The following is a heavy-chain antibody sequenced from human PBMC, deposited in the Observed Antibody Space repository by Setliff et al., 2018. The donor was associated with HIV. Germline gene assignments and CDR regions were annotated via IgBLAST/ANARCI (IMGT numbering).Heavy chain of an antibody. CDR3: AKRYCDSSGSRGSFDI. CDR2: ISSSGDTT. D-gene: IGHD3-22*01. Sequence: GGSLRLSCAASGFIFSSYAMSWVRQAPGKGLEWVSGISSSGDTTYYADSVKGRFTISRDSSKNTLFLQMNNVRAEDAAVYYCAKRYCDSSGSRGSFDIWGQGTMVTVSS. V-gene: IGHV3-23*01. J-gene: IGHJ3*02. CDR1: GFIFSSYA.